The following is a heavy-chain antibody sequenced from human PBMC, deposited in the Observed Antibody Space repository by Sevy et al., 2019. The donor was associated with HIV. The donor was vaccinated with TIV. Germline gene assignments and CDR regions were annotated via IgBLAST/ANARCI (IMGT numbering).Heavy chain of an antibody. D-gene: IGHD3-16*01. J-gene: IGHJ3*01. CDR3: ARGVGAPGLRIRFGGVKYGVDF. V-gene: IGHV4-30-4*01. CDR2: IHHTGNT. Sequence: SETLSLTCTVSGGSITTADYYWSWIRQTPGNGLEWIGYIHHTGNTYYNPSLKSRVSSISVDTSKNQLSRKLDSMTAEDTAVYYGARGVGAPGLRIRFGGVKYGVDFWGQVKMVTVSS. CDR1: GGSITTADYY.